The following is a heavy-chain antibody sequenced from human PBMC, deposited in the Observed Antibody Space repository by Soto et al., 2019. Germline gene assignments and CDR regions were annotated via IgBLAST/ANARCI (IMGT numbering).Heavy chain of an antibody. V-gene: IGHV3-48*02. CDR2: ISSSSSTI. D-gene: IGHD2-2*01. CDR1: GFTFSSYS. CDR3: ARDSYCSSTSRYSRVLVKADY. J-gene: IGHJ4*02. Sequence: PGGSLRLSCAASGFTFSSYSMNWVRQAPGKGLEWVSYISSSSSTIYYADSVKGRFTISRDNAKNSLYLQMNSLRDEDTAVYYCARDSYCSSTSRYSRVLVKADYWGQGTLVTVS.